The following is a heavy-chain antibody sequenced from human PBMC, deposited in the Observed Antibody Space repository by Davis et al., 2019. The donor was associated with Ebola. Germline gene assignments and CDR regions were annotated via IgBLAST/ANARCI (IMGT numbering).Heavy chain of an antibody. V-gene: IGHV4-34*01. CDR2: INHSGRT. Sequence: GSLRLSCAVYGGSFSGYYWSWIRQPPGKGLEWIGEINHSGRTNYNPSLKSRVTISVDTSKSHLSLRLNSVTAADTAVYYCARGRPIVVEPTATGLSDLDYWGQGTLVTVSS. CDR1: GGSFSGYY. J-gene: IGHJ4*02. D-gene: IGHD2-2*01. CDR3: ARGRPIVVEPTATGLSDLDY.